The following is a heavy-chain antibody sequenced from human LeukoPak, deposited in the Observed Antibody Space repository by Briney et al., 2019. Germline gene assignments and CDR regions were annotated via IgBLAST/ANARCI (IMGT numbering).Heavy chain of an antibody. J-gene: IGHJ4*02. CDR1: GGSLSSFNYY. CDR3: ARHIRNYATSRYYLAYFDT. Sequence: SETLSLTCAISGGSLSSFNYYWGWLRQPPGKGLEWIGSVYYSGTSSYNPAFQSRVTISEDTPNNQLSLKLSSVTAADTALYYCARHIRNYATSRYYLAYFDTGARESWSPSPQ. CDR2: VYYSGTS. V-gene: IGHV4-39*01. D-gene: IGHD3-22*01.